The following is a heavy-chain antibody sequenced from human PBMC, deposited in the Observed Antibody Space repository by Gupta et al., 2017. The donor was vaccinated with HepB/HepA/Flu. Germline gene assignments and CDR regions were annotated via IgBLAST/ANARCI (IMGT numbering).Heavy chain of an antibody. CDR1: GFTFTNYA. Sequence: EVQLLESGGDLVQPGGFLRLSCAASGFTFTNYAMNWVRQAPGKGLEWVSGISGNGRGAYSADSVKGRFTISRDNSMNTLYLEMNSLRAEDTATYYCAKESQYSYGPYYYYGMDVWGQGTTVTVSS. D-gene: IGHD5-18*01. J-gene: IGHJ6*02. CDR3: AKESQYSYGPYYYYGMDV. CDR2: ISGNGRGA. V-gene: IGHV3-23*01.